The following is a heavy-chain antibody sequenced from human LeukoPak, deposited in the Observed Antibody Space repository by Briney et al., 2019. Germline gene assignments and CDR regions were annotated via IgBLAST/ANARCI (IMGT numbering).Heavy chain of an antibody. D-gene: IGHD6-13*01. CDR2: IYYSGST. J-gene: IGHJ5*02. CDR1: GGSISSSNW. CDR3: ARSYSSSTGVWFDP. Sequence: SETLSLTCAVSGGSISSSNWWSWVRQPPGKGLEWIGEIYYSGSTNYNPSLKSRVTISVDKSKNQFSLKLSSVTAADTAVYYCARSYSSSTGVWFDPWGQGTLVTVSS. V-gene: IGHV4-4*02.